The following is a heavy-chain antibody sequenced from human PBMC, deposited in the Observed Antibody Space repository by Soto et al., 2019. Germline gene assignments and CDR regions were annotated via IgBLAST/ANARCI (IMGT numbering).Heavy chain of an antibody. D-gene: IGHD1-7*01. CDR1: GFTFGSYG. CDR2: IKSKTDGGTT. V-gene: IGHV3-15*01. J-gene: IGHJ5*02. Sequence: RRLSCAASGFTFGSYGMHWVRQAPGKGLEWVGRIKSKTDGGTTDYAAPVKGRFTISRDDSKNTLYLQMNSLKTEDTAVYYCTTDWENWNYPYAPFDPWGQGTLVTVSS. CDR3: TTDWENWNYPYAPFDP.